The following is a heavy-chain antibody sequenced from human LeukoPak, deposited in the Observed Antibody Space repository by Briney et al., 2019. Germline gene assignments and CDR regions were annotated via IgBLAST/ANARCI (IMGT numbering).Heavy chain of an antibody. CDR1: VGSISSSSYY. Sequence: PSETLSLTCAVSVGSISSSSYYWGWIRQPPGRGLGWIVSMYYSGSTYYNPSLNSRVTISVDTSKNQFSLKLSSVTAADTAVYYCARGAQVAAANRWFDPWGQGTLVTVSS. J-gene: IGHJ5*02. V-gene: IGHV4-39*07. CDR3: ARGAQVAAANRWFDP. D-gene: IGHD6-13*01. CDR2: MYYSGST.